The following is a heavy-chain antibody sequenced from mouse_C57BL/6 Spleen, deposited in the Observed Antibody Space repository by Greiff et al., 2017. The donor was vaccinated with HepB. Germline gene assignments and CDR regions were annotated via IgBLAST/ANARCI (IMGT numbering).Heavy chain of an antibody. Sequence: QVQLQQPGAELVKPGASVKLSCKASGYTFTSYWMQWVKQRPGQGLEWIGEIDPSDSYTNYNQKFKGKATLTVYTSSSTAYMQLSSLTSEDSAVYYCAKGADYYGSSPYYFDYWGQGTTLTVSS. V-gene: IGHV1-50*01. CDR2: IDPSDSYT. D-gene: IGHD1-1*01. CDR3: AKGADYYGSSPYYFDY. J-gene: IGHJ2*01. CDR1: GYTFTSYW.